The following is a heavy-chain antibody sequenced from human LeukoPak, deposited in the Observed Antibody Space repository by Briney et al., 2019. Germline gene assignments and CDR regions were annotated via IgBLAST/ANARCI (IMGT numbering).Heavy chain of an antibody. V-gene: IGHV3-30*18. Sequence: GGSLRLSCAASGFTFSNFGMHWVRQAPGKGLEWVAAVLYDGSKKFYSDSVKGRFSIYRDNSNYTLFVQMHSLRPDDTAVYYCANFDGSSQAFHLWGQGTMVTVSS. CDR1: GFTFSNFG. CDR2: VLYDGSKK. J-gene: IGHJ3*01. D-gene: IGHD6-13*01. CDR3: ANFDGSSQAFHL.